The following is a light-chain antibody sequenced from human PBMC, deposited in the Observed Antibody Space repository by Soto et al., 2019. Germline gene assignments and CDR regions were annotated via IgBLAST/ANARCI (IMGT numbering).Light chain of an antibody. CDR2: GAS. J-gene: IGKJ1*01. CDR3: QQYGSSRWT. V-gene: IGKV3-20*01. CDR1: QSVSSSY. Sequence: EIVLTQSPGTLSLSPRERATLSCRASQSVSSSYLAWYQQKPGQAPRLLIYGASSRATGIPDRFSGSGSGTDFTLTISRLEPEDFAVYYCQQYGSSRWTFGQGTKVEIK.